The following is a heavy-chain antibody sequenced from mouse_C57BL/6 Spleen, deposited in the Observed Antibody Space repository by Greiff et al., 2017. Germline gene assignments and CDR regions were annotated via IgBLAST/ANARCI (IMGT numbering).Heavy chain of an antibody. J-gene: IGHJ3*01. CDR3: AKSGNYCGSSLAWFAY. CDR2: ILPGSGST. D-gene: IGHD1-1*01. CDR1: GYTFTGYW. V-gene: IGHV1-9*01. Sequence: QVQLQQSGAELMKPGASVTLSCKASGYTFTGYWIEWVKQRPGHGLEWIGEILPGSGSTNYNEKFKGKATFTADTSSNTAYMQLSSLTTEDSAIYYVAKSGNYCGSSLAWFAYWGQGTLVTVSA.